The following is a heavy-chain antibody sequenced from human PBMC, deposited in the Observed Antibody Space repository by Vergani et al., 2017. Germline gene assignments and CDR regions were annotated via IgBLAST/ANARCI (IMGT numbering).Heavy chain of an antibody. D-gene: IGHD4-23*01. Sequence: QLQLQESGPGLVKPSETLSLTCTVSGGSISSSSYYWGWIRQPPGKGLEWIGSIYYSGSTYYNPSLKSRVTISVDTSKNQFSLKLSSVTAADTAVYYCASAVVTDYYYYGMDVWGQGTTVTVSS. CDR1: GGSISSSSYY. V-gene: IGHV4-39*01. CDR3: ASAVVTDYYYYGMDV. J-gene: IGHJ6*02. CDR2: IYYSGST.